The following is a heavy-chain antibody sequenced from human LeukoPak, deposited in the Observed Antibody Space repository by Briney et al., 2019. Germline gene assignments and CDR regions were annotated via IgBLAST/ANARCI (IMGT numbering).Heavy chain of an antibody. J-gene: IGHJ4*02. Sequence: PSETLSLTCTVSGDSISSSTYSTTYYWGWIRQPPGKGLEWIGSITYSGTTHYNASLKSRVTISVDTSKNQFSLKLSSVTAADTAVYYCARHREYTYGYVDYWGQGTLVTVSS. CDR3: ARHREYTYGYVDY. CDR1: GDSISSSTYSTTYY. CDR2: ITYSGTT. D-gene: IGHD5-18*01. V-gene: IGHV4-39*01.